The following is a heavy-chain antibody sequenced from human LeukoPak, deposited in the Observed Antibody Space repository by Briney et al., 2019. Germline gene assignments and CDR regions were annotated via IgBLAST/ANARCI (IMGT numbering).Heavy chain of an antibody. Sequence: SETLSLTCTVSGGSISSSSYYWGWIRQPSGKGLEWIGSIFYSGSTNFNPSLNGRVSISRDTTKNLFSLRLRSVTAADTAVYFCARGRVSSSTWYSTYYYYFYMDVWGKGTTVTVSS. V-gene: IGHV4-39*07. CDR2: IFYSGST. CDR1: GGSISSSSYY. D-gene: IGHD1-1*01. J-gene: IGHJ6*03. CDR3: ARGRVSSSTWYSTYYYYFYMDV.